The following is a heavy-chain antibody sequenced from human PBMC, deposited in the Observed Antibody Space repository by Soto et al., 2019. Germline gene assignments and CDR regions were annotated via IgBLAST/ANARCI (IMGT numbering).Heavy chain of an antibody. CDR3: ARERGNQWLGKKEYYFDY. CDR2: IWYDGSNK. J-gene: IGHJ4*02. CDR1: GFTFSSYG. V-gene: IGHV3-33*01. Sequence: QVQLVESGGGVVQPGRSLRLSCAASGFTFSSYGMHWVRQAPGKGLEWVAVIWYDGSNKYYADSVKGRFTISRDNSKNTLYLQMNSLRAEDTAVYYCARERGNQWLGKKEYYFDYWGQGTLVTVSS. D-gene: IGHD6-19*01.